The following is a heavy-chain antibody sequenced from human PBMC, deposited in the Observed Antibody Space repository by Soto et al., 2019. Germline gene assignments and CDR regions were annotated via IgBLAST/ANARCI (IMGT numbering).Heavy chain of an antibody. J-gene: IGHJ5*02. Sequence: QIQLVQSAAEVKKPGASVKVSCKTSGYTFVSYGISWVRQAPGQGLEWMGWISPYNGNTNFAQRFRGRVTLTTDNSTGIVYMDLGSLKSDDTAVYYCARDQNFFDSRGECDHGGQGTVITVSS. V-gene: IGHV1-18*04. CDR2: ISPYNGNT. D-gene: IGHD3-22*01. CDR3: ARDQNFFDSRGECDH. CDR1: GYTFVSYG.